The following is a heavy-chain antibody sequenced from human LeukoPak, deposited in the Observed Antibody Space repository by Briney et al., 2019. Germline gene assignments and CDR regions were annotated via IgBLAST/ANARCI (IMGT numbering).Heavy chain of an antibody. D-gene: IGHD6-19*01. CDR1: GGSISSYY. CDR2: IYYSGST. Sequence: PSETLSLTCTVSGGSISSYYWSWIRQPPGKGLEWIGYIYYSGSTNYNPSLKGRVTISVDTSKNQFSLKLSSVTAADTAVYYCARVALSGWYYFDYWGQGALVTVSS. V-gene: IGHV4-59*01. J-gene: IGHJ4*02. CDR3: ARVALSGWYYFDY.